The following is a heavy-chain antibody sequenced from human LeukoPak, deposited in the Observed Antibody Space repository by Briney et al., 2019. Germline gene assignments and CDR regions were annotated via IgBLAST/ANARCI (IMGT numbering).Heavy chain of an antibody. CDR3: ARAKSRDTAMVSLDY. Sequence: PGGSLRLSCAASGFTFSSYAMHWVRQAPGKGLEWVAVISYDGSNKYYADSVKGRFTISRDNSKNTLYLQMNSLRAEDTAVYYCARAKSRDTAMVSLDYWGQGTLVTVSS. CDR1: GFTFSSYA. D-gene: IGHD5-18*01. J-gene: IGHJ4*02. V-gene: IGHV3-30-3*01. CDR2: ISYDGSNK.